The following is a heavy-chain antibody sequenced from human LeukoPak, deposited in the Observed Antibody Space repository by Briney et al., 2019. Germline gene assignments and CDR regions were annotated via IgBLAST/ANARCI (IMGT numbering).Heavy chain of an antibody. J-gene: IGHJ4*02. CDR1: GFTFSDYE. Sequence: GGSLRLSCAASGFTFSDYEMNWVRQAPGKGLEWVSYISSSGRRIYYADSVKGRFTISRDNAKNSLYLQMNSLRVDDTAIYYCARGPRDPTEYCSRGTCSPTYEVWGQGALVTVSS. D-gene: IGHD2-15*01. CDR3: ARGPRDPTEYCSRGTCSPTYEV. CDR2: ISSSGRRI. V-gene: IGHV3-48*03.